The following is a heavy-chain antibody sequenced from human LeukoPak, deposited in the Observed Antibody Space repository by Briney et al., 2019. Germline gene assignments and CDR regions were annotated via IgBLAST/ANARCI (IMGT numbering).Heavy chain of an antibody. CDR2: INADGTNT. CDR1: GFTFSNYW. CDR3: ARVYCSGGSCPY. D-gene: IGHD2-15*01. V-gene: IGHV3-74*01. Sequence: GGSLRLSCAASGFTFSNYWMHWVRQAPGKGLVWVSRINADGTNTHYADSVKGRFTISRDNAKNTVYLQMNSLRAEDTVVYYCARVYCSGGSCPYWGQGTLVTVSS. J-gene: IGHJ4*02.